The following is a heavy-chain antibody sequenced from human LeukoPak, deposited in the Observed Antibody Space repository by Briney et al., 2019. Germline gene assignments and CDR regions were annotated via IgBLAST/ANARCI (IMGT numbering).Heavy chain of an antibody. CDR3: ARRDSSWATY. CDR1: GFTFSSYS. D-gene: IGHD3-22*01. Sequence: GGSLRLSCAASGFTFSSYSMNWVRQAPGRGLEWVSSISSSSSYIYYADSVKGRFTISRDNAKNTLHLQMNSLRAEDTAVYYCARRDSSWATYWGQGTLVTVSS. CDR2: ISSSSSYI. V-gene: IGHV3-21*04. J-gene: IGHJ4*02.